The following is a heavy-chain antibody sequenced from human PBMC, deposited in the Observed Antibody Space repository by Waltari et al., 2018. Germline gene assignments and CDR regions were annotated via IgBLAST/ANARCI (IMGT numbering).Heavy chain of an antibody. J-gene: IGHJ5*02. CDR1: GGPISSHY. V-gene: IGHV4-59*11. CDR3: ARDGCSGGSCYSNWFDP. D-gene: IGHD2-15*01. CDR2: IYYSGST. Sequence: QVQLQESGPGLVKPSETLSLTCTVSGGPISSHYWSWIRQPPGKGLEWIGNIYYSGSTNYYPPLKSRVTISVDTSKNKFSLKLSSVTAADTAVYYCARDGCSGGSCYSNWFDPWGQGTLVTVSS.